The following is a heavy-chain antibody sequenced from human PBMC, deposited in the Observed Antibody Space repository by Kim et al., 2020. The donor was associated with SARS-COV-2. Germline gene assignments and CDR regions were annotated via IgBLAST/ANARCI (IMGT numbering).Heavy chain of an antibody. CDR1: GFIFSNYA. D-gene: IGHD2-21*01. J-gene: IGHJ1*01. CDR2: ISGDGGST. CDR3: ATVIPLQD. Sequence: GGSLRLSCAASGFIFSNYAMNWVRQSPGKGPEWVSTISGDGGSTYYADPVKGRFTISRDNSKNTLYLQMNSLRAEDTALYYCATVIPLQDWGQGTLVTVSS. V-gene: IGHV3-23*01.